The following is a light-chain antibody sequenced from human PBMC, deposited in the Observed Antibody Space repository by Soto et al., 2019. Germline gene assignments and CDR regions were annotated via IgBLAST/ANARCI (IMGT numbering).Light chain of an antibody. Sequence: EIVLTQSPGTLSLSPGERATLSCRASQSVSSSYLAWYQQKPGQAPRLHLYGATSRDTGIPDRFSGSGSGTDFTLTISRLEPEDFAVYYCQQYGSSPRTFGQGTKVEIK. CDR2: GAT. CDR3: QQYGSSPRT. V-gene: IGKV3-20*01. J-gene: IGKJ1*01. CDR1: QSVSSSY.